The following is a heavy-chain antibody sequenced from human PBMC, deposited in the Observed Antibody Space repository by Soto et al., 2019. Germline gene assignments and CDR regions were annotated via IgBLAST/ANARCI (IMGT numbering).Heavy chain of an antibody. J-gene: IGHJ6*02. CDR3: ARGPGSSWYRGYYYYGMDV. CDR2: INHSGST. CDR1: GGSLSGYY. Sequence: SETLSLTCAVYGGSLSGYYWSWIRQPPGKGLEWIGEINHSGSTNYNPSLKSRVTISVDTSKNQFSLKLSSVTAADTAVYYCARGPGSSWYRGYYYYGMDVWGQGTTVTVSS. V-gene: IGHV4-34*01. D-gene: IGHD6-13*01.